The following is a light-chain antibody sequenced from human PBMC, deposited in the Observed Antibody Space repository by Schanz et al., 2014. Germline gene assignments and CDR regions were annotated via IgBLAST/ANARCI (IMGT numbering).Light chain of an antibody. CDR3: QQYDSPPLT. Sequence: EIVLTQSPGTLSLSPGERATLSCRASQSVHRNYLAWHQQKPGQAPRLLIYGTSIRATGIPDRFSGSGSGTDFTLTISRLEPEDFAVYYCQQYDSPPLTFGGGTKVEIK. CDR1: QSVHRNY. V-gene: IGKV3-20*01. J-gene: IGKJ4*01. CDR2: GTS.